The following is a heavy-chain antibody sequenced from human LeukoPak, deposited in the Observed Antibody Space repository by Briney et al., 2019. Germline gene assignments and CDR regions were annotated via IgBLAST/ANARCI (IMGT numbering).Heavy chain of an antibody. V-gene: IGHV4-34*01. CDR2: INHSGST. J-gene: IGHJ6*04. Sequence: SETLSLTCAVYGGSFSGYYWSWIRQPPGKGLEWIGEINHSGSTNYNPSLKSRVTISVDTSKNQFSLKLSSVTAADTAVYYCARGSGSGSPKGSYYYYSMDVWGKGTTVTVSS. CDR3: ARGSGSGSPKGSYYYYSMDV. D-gene: IGHD3-10*01. CDR1: GGSFSGYY.